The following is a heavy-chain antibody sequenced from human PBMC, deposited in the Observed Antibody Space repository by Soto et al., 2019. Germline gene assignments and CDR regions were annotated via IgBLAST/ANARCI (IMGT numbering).Heavy chain of an antibody. CDR3: ARGMGSYYDILTGRVGDYYYYGMDV. Sequence: ASVKVSCKASGYTFTRYGISWVRQAPGQGLEWMGWISAYNGNTNYAQKLQGRVTMTTDTSTSTAYMELRSLRSDDTAVYYCARGMGSYYDILTGRVGDYYYYGMDVWG. CDR1: GYTFTRYG. D-gene: IGHD3-9*01. V-gene: IGHV1-18*01. J-gene: IGHJ6*02. CDR2: ISAYNGNT.